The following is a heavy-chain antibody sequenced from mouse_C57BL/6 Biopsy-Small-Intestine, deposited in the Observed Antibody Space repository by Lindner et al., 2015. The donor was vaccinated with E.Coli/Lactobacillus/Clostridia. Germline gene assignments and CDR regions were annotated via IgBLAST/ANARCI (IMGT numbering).Heavy chain of an antibody. Sequence: VQLQESGPELVKPGASVKMSCKASGYTFTSYVMHWVKQKPGQGLEWIGYINPYNDGTKYNENFKGKATLTSDKSSNTAYMELRSLTSEDSAVYYCARGDNSYYNYDLDYWGQGTTLTVSS. J-gene: IGHJ2*01. CDR2: INPYNDGT. V-gene: IGHV1-14*01. D-gene: IGHD2-12*01. CDR1: GYTFTSYV. CDR3: ARGDNSYYNYDLDY.